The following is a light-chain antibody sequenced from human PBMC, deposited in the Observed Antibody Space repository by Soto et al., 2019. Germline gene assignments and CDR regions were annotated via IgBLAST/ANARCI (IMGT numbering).Light chain of an antibody. CDR1: QSLLHSDGYNS. CDR2: LGS. V-gene: IGKV2-28*01. Sequence: DIVMTQSPLSLPVTPGEPASFSCRSSQSLLHSDGYNSLDWYLQKPGQSPQLLISLGSNRASGVPDRFSGSGSDTDFTLKISRVEAEDVGVYYCMQALQTPWTFGQGTKVEIK. J-gene: IGKJ1*01. CDR3: MQALQTPWT.